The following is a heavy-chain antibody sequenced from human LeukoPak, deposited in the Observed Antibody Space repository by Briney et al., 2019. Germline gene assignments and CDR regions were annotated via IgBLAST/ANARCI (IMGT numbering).Heavy chain of an antibody. Sequence: RSGGSLRLSCAASGFTFRSYSMNWVRQAPGKGLEWVSFISGMSSTIYYADSVKGRFTISRDNAKNSVYLQMNSLRGEDTAVYYCARDSSDAYNPEPGYWGQGTLVTVSS. J-gene: IGHJ4*02. CDR2: ISGMSSTI. CDR3: ARDSSDAYNPEPGY. D-gene: IGHD1-1*01. V-gene: IGHV3-48*01. CDR1: GFTFRSYS.